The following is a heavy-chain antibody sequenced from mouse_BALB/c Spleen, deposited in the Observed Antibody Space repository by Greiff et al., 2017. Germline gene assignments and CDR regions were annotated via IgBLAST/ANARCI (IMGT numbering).Heavy chain of an antibody. J-gene: IGHJ2*01. V-gene: IGHV3-6*02. CDR1: GYSITSCYY. Sequence: VQLQQSGPGLVKPSQSLSLTCSVTGYSITSCYYWNWIRQFPGNTLEWMGYISYDGSNNYNPSLKNRISITRDTSKNQFFLKLNSVTTEDTATYYCARVNYYGSSYFFDYWGQGTTLTVSS. CDR3: ARVNYYGSSYFFDY. D-gene: IGHD1-1*01. CDR2: ISYDGSN.